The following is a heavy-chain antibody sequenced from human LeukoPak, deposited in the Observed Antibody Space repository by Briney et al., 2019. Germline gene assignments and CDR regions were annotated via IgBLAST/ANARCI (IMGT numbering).Heavy chain of an antibody. CDR1: GYTFTSYD. CDR3: ARGRSDYVWGSYGFYYYMDV. V-gene: IGHV1-8*01. CDR2: MNPNSGNT. D-gene: IGHD3-16*02. Sequence: ASVKVSCKASGYTFTSYDINWVRQATGQGLEWMGWMNPNSGNTGYAQKFQGRVTMTRNTSISTAYMELSSLRSEDTAVYYCARGRSDYVWGSYGFYYYMDVWGKGTTVTVSS. J-gene: IGHJ6*03.